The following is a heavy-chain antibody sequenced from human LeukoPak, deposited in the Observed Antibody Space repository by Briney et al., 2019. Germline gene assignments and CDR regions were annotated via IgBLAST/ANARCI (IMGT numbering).Heavy chain of an antibody. CDR2: IYHSGST. Sequence: SETLSLTCTVSGYSISSGYYWGWIRQPPGKGLEWIGSIYHSGSTYYNPSLKSRVTISVDTSKNQFSLKLSSVTAADTAVYYCARADYSSSWSHDYYYMDVWGKGTTVTVSS. J-gene: IGHJ6*03. CDR3: ARADYSSSWSHDYYYMDV. V-gene: IGHV4-38-2*02. D-gene: IGHD6-6*01. CDR1: GYSISSGYY.